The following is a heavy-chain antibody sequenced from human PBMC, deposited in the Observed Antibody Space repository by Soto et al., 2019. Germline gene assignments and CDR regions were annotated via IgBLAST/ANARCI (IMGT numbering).Heavy chain of an antibody. CDR3: ARERSMITFGEASYYFDY. J-gene: IGHJ4*02. D-gene: IGHD3-16*01. CDR2: VIPIFCTA. CDR1: GGTFSSYA. Sequence: QVQLVQSGAEVKKPGSSVKFSCTASGGTFSSYAISWVRQAPGQGLEWMGGVIPIFCTANYAQKFQGRVPITADESTSTAYMELSSMRSEDTAVSYCARERSMITFGEASYYFDYWGQGPLVTVSS. V-gene: IGHV1-69*12.